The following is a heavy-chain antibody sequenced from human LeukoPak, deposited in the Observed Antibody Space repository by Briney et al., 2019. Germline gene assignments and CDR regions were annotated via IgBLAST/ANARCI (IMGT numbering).Heavy chain of an antibody. J-gene: IGHJ3*02. CDR2: IHTADDT. CDR3: ARGRCSSPSCSFSLYGLDI. CDR1: GFTFSTYD. Sequence: SGGSLRLSCVASGFTFSTYDMHWVRQAAGDRLEWVSSIHTADDTYYPDSVKGRFTISGENAKNLLYLQMNSLGVGDTAVYYCARGRCSSPSCSFSLYGLDISGQGTMVTVTS. D-gene: IGHD2-2*01. V-gene: IGHV3-13*04.